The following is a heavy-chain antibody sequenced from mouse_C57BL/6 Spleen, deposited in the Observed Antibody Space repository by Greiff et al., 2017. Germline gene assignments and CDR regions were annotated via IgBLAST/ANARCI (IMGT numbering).Heavy chain of an antibody. CDR3: AKYYGSSSSDYFDY. V-gene: IGHV1-9*01. Sequence: VKLQQSGAELMQPGASVKLSCKATGYTFTGYWIEWVKQRPGHGLEWIGEILPGSGSTNYNETFKGKATFTAATSSNTAYMQLSSLTPEDSAIYYCAKYYGSSSSDYFDYWGQGTTLTVSS. CDR1: GYTFTGYW. D-gene: IGHD1-1*01. CDR2: ILPGSGST. J-gene: IGHJ2*01.